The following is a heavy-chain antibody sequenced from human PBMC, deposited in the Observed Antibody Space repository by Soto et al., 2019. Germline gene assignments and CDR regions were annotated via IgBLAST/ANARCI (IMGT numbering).Heavy chain of an antibody. D-gene: IGHD3-22*01. V-gene: IGHV3-33*01. CDR1: GFTFSSYG. Sequence: QVQLVESGGGVVQPGRSLRLSCAASGFTFSSYGMHWVRQAPGKGLEWVAVIWYDGSNKYYADSVKGRFTISRDNSKNTLYLQMNSLRAEDTAVYYCARDREGMIDDAFDIWGQGTMVTVSS. J-gene: IGHJ3*02. CDR2: IWYDGSNK. CDR3: ARDREGMIDDAFDI.